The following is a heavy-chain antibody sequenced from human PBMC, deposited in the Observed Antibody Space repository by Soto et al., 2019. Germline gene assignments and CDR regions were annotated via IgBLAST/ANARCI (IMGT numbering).Heavy chain of an antibody. D-gene: IGHD3-22*01. J-gene: IGHJ4*01. CDR2: LSGSGSGS. CDR3: AKAPISLDGSGYYFASFDY. Sequence: EVQLLESGGDLIQPGGSLRLSCVASGITFGSRAMSWVRQAPGEGLEWVSTLSGSGSGSYYPDSLRGRFTISRDNSKNTLYLQMNNLRAEDTAVYYCAKAPISLDGSGYYFASFDYWGHGTRVTVSS. CDR1: GITFGSRA. V-gene: IGHV3-23*01.